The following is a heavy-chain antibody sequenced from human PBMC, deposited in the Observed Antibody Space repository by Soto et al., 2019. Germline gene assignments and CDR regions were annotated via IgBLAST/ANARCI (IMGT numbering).Heavy chain of an antibody. J-gene: IGHJ4*02. CDR2: MNPNSGNT. CDR3: ASELSEYCSGASRDLAY. V-gene: IGHV1-8*01. Sequence: SGKGSVYNLTRYRSSRVRQITGKGLEWMGWMNPNSGNTGYAQKFQGRVTMTRNTSISTAYMELSSLRSEDTAVYYCASELSEYCSGASRDLAYWGKGTLVPVSS. D-gene: IGHD2-15*01. CDR1: VYNLTRYR.